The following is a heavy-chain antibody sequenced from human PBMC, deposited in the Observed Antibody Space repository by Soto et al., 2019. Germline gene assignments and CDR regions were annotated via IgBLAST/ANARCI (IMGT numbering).Heavy chain of an antibody. J-gene: IGHJ6*02. D-gene: IGHD3-16*01. V-gene: IGHV4-4*07. CDR2: IDTGGTT. Sequence: KPSETLSLTCTVSGGSISSYYCSWIRQAAGKGLEWIGRIDTGGTTNYNPSLRSRVTMSVDASKNQFSLNLSSVTAADTAVYFCARGPRGYVYYHGMDVWGQGTTVTVSS. CDR3: ARGPRGYVYYHGMDV. CDR1: GGSISSYY.